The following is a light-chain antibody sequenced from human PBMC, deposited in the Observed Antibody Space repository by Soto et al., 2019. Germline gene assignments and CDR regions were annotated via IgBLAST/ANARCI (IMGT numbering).Light chain of an antibody. Sequence: EIVLTQSPGTLSLSPGERATLSCRATQSVTSSYLAWYQHKPGQAPRLLIYAASSRATGIPDRFSGSGSGTDFTLIISSLQAEDVAVYFCQQYYNPPWTFGQGTKVDIK. CDR3: QQYYNPPWT. CDR1: QSVTSSY. CDR2: AAS. V-gene: IGKV3-20*01. J-gene: IGKJ1*01.